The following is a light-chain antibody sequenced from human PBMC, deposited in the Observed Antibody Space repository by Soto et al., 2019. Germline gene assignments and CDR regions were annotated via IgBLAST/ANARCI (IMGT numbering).Light chain of an antibody. J-gene: IGKJ1*01. CDR1: QTVNSR. Sequence: EIVLTQSPGTLSSFPGERATLSCRASQTVNSRLAWYQHKPGQAHRLLIYLTSNRATGIPARFSGSGSGTDFTLTISSLEPEDFAVYYCHQRQSWPRTFGQGTKVEIK. CDR2: LTS. CDR3: HQRQSWPRT. V-gene: IGKV3-11*01.